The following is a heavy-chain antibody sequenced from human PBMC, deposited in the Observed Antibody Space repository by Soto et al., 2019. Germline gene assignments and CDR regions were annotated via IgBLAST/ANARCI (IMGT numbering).Heavy chain of an antibody. CDR3: ARDRAPYSSSWIGY. CDR2: INPNSGGT. V-gene: IGHV1-2*04. Sequence: ASVKASCKASGYTFTGYYMHWVRQAPGQGLEWMGWINPNSGGTNYAQKFQGWVTMTRDTSISTAYMELSRLRSDDTAVYYCARDRAPYSSSWIGYWGQGTLVTVSS. D-gene: IGHD6-13*01. J-gene: IGHJ4*02. CDR1: GYTFTGYY.